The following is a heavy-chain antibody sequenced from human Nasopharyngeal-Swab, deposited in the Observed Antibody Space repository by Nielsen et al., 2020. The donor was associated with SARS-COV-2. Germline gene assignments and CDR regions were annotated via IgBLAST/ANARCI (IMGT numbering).Heavy chain of an antibody. CDR2: ISYDETDQ. D-gene: IGHD3-10*01. Sequence: GGSLRLSCAASGFTFSDHAIHWVRQAPGKGLEWVAVISYDETDQYYSGSVKGRFTISRDSSKKVVYLQMNSLRPEDTGLYYCAKEMFKYGSGVSSDGFDVWGQGTRATVSS. CDR3: AKEMFKYGSGVSSDGFDV. J-gene: IGHJ3*01. CDR1: GFTFSDHA. V-gene: IGHV3-30*18.